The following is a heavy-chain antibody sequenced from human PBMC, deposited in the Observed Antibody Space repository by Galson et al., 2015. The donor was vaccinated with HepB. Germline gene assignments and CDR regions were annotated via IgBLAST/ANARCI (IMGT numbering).Heavy chain of an antibody. D-gene: IGHD3-3*01. CDR1: GFTVSSNY. V-gene: IGHV3-53*01. J-gene: IGHJ4*02. CDR3: ARVVHDFWSADY. CDR2: IYSGGST. Sequence: SLRLSCAASGFTVSSNYMSWVRQAPGKGLEWVSVIYSGGSTYYADSVKGRFTISRDNSKNTLYLQMNSLRAEDTAVYYCARVVHDFWSADYWGQGTLVTVSS.